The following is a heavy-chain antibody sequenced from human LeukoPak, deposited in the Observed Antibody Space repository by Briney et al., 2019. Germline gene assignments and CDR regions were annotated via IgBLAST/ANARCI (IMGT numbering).Heavy chain of an antibody. J-gene: IGHJ3*01. CDR1: GDSVASNSTA. V-gene: IGHV6-1*01. D-gene: IGHD5-24*01. Sequence: SQTLSLTCVISGDSVASNSTACNWIRQSPSRGLEWLGRIYYRSKWYNDYAVSVKSRITINPDTSKNQFSLQLNSVTPEDTAVYYCARGGQGDGYSADEAFDFWGQGTMVTVS. CDR3: ARGGQGDGYSADEAFDF. CDR2: IYYRSKWYN.